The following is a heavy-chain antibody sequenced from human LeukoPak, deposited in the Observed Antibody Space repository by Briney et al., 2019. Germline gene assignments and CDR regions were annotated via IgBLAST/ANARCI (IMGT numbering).Heavy chain of an antibody. J-gene: IGHJ3*02. CDR3: ARDWSPTVAPPFDI. V-gene: IGHV1-18*01. CDR2: ISAYNGNT. CDR1: GYTFTSYG. D-gene: IGHD4-23*01. Sequence: ASVKVSCKASGYTFTSYGISWVRQAPGQGLEWMGWISAYNGNTNYAQKLQGRVTMTTDTSTSTAYMELRSLRSDDTAVYYCARDWSPTVAPPFDIWGQGTMVTVSS.